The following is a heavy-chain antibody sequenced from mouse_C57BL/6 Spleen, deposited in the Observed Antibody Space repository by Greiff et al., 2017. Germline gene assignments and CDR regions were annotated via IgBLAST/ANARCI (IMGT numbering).Heavy chain of an antibody. D-gene: IGHD1-1*01. Sequence: VKLMESGPGLVQPSPSLSITCTVSGFSLTSYGVHWVRQPPGKGLEWLGVICGGGSSAYNAAFISRLSISKDNSKSQVLFKMNSMQADYTATHYCSKMSYSPGYAMDYWGQGTSVTVSS. CDR2: ICGGGSS. V-gene: IGHV2-4*01. CDR3: SKMSYSPGYAMDY. CDR1: GFSLTSYG. J-gene: IGHJ4*01.